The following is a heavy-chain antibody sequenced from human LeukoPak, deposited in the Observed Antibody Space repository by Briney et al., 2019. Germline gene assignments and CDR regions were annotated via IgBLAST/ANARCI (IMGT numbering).Heavy chain of an antibody. J-gene: IGHJ4*02. D-gene: IGHD6-19*01. CDR3: ARDLGYSSGWYYFDY. CDR2: INPSGGST. Sequence: ASVKVSCKASGYTFTSYYIHWVRQAPGQGLEWMGIINPSGGSTSYAQKFQGRVTMTRDTSTSTVYIELSSLRSEDTAVYYCARDLGYSSGWYYFDYWGQGTLVTVSS. V-gene: IGHV1-46*01. CDR1: GYTFTSYY.